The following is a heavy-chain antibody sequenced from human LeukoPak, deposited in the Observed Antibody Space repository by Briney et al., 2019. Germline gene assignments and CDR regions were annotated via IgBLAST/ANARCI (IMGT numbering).Heavy chain of an antibody. Sequence: SETLSLTCTVSGGSISSYYWSWIRQPPGKGLEWIGYIYYSGSTNYNPSLKSRVTISVDTSKNQFSLKLSSVTAADTAVYYCARELAAAGQIGSYNWFDPWGQGTLVTVSS. CDR1: GGSISSYY. CDR3: ARELAAAGQIGSYNWFDP. CDR2: IYYSGST. V-gene: IGHV4-59*01. J-gene: IGHJ5*02. D-gene: IGHD6-13*01.